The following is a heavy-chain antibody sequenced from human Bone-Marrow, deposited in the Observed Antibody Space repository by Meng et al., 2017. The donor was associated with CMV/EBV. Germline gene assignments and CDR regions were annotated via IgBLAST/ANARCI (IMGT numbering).Heavy chain of an antibody. J-gene: IGHJ4*02. Sequence: LSLTCAASGFTFSSYVMHWVRQAPGKGLEWVAVISHDGNKKYYADSVKGRFTISRDNSKNTLYLQMNSLRAEDTAVYYCARGSGSYTLNYWGQGTLVTVSS. CDR3: ARGSGSYTLNY. D-gene: IGHD1-26*01. V-gene: IGHV3-30*19. CDR2: ISHDGNKK. CDR1: GFTFSSYV.